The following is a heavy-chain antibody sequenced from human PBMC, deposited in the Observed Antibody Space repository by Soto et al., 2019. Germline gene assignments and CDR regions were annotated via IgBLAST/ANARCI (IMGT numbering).Heavy chain of an antibody. Sequence: EVQLVESGGGLVQPGGSLRLSCAASGFTFSNYWMHWVRQAPGKGLVWVSRINGDGSSKSYADSVKGRFTISRDNAKNTLYLQMNSLRAEDTAVYYCARVRETSGGDYNYWGQGTLVTVSS. CDR3: ARVRETSGGDYNY. J-gene: IGHJ4*02. CDR2: INGDGSSK. D-gene: IGHD2-21*02. CDR1: GFTFSNYW. V-gene: IGHV3-74*01.